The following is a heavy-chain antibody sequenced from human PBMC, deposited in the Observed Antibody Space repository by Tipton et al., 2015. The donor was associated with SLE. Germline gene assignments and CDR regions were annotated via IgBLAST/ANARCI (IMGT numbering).Heavy chain of an antibody. CDR1: GGSISSSPYY. CDR3: VRLELPATKADY. V-gene: IGHV4-39*01. Sequence: TMSLTCTVSGGSISSSPYYWAWIRQPPGKGLEWIGSLYFSGSTYYKPALKSRVTISVDTSKNQFSLKLSSVTAADTAVYYCVRLELPATKADYWGPGTLVTVSS. D-gene: IGHD5-24*01. J-gene: IGHJ4*02. CDR2: LYFSGST.